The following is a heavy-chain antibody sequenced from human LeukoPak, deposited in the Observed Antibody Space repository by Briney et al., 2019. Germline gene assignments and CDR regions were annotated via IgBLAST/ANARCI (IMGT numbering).Heavy chain of an antibody. CDR3: TGLYGGSYAY. J-gene: IGHJ4*02. V-gene: IGHV3-23*01. Sequence: GGSLRLSCTASGFTLSSYAMAWVRQASGKGLDWVSTISDSGGSTFYADSVKGRFTISRDNSRNIVFLQINSLRAEDTAMYYCTGLYGGSYAYWGQGTLVTVSS. CDR2: ISDSGGST. D-gene: IGHD1-26*01. CDR1: GFTLSSYA.